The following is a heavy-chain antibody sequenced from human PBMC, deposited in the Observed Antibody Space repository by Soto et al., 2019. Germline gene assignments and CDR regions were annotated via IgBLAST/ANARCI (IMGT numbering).Heavy chain of an antibody. J-gene: IGHJ5*02. CDR2: IKQDGSEK. V-gene: IGHV3-7*01. CDR1: GFTFSSYW. D-gene: IGHD3-3*01. Sequence: EVQLVESGGGLVQPGGSLRLSCAASGFTFSSYWMSWVRQAPGKGLEWVANIKQDGSEKYYVDSVKGRFTISRDNAKNSLYLQMNSLRAEDTAVYYCARDPQPYDFWSGYYPGVRVWFDPWGQGTLVTVSS. CDR3: ARDPQPYDFWSGYYPGVRVWFDP.